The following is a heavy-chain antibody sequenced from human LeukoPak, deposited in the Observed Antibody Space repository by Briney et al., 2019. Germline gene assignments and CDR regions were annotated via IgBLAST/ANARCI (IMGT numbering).Heavy chain of an antibody. CDR3: ARDRGGSDCSSTSCYVTTYYYGMDV. D-gene: IGHD2-2*01. CDR1: GYTFTSYG. J-gene: IGHJ6*02. V-gene: IGHV1-18*01. CDR2: ISAYNGNT. Sequence: ASVKVSCKASGYTFTSYGISWVRQAPGQGLEWMGWISAYNGNTNYAQKLQGRVTMTTDTSTSTAYMELRSLRSDDTAVYYCARDRGGSDCSSTSCYVTTYYYGMDVWGQGITVTVSS.